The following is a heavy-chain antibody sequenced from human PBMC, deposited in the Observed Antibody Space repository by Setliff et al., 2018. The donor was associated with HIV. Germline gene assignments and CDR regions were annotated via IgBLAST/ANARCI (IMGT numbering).Heavy chain of an antibody. Sequence: PSETLSLTCTVSGGSVSSRGYYWGWIRQPPGEGPEWIANILYGGNTYYHPSLKSRVTISVDTSKNHFSLKLNSVTAADTAVYFCARDLRPGFDDIVTGYSPDASDIWGHGTVVTVSS. D-gene: IGHD3-9*01. CDR1: GGSVSSRGYY. J-gene: IGHJ3*02. CDR2: ILYGGNT. CDR3: ARDLRPGFDDIVTGYSPDASDI. V-gene: IGHV4-39*02.